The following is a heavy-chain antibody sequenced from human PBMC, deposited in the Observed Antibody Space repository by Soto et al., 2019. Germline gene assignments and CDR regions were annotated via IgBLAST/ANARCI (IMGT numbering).Heavy chain of an antibody. J-gene: IGHJ6*02. V-gene: IGHV4-34*01. CDR2: INHSGST. Sequence: SETLSLTCAVYGGSFSGYYWSWIRQPPGKGLEWIGEINHSGSTNYNPSLKSRVTISVDTSKNQFSLKLSSVTAADTAVYYCARVRAHGMDVWGQGTTVTVSS. CDR1: GGSFSGYY. CDR3: ARVRAHGMDV.